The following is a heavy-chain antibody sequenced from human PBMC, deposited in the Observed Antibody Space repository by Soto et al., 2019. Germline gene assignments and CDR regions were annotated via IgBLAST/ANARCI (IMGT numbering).Heavy chain of an antibody. CDR3: ARAPGPTGRIDY. CDR1: GGTFSSYA. J-gene: IGHJ4*02. Sequence: GASVKVSCKASGGTFSSYAISWVRQAPGQGLEWMGGIIPIFGTANYAQKFQGRVTITADESTSTAYMELSSLRSEDTAVYYCARAPGPTGRIDYWGQGTLVTVSS. CDR2: IIPIFGTA. V-gene: IGHV1-69*13.